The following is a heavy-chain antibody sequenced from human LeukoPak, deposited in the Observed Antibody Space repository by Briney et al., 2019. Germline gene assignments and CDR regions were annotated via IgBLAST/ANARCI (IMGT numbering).Heavy chain of an antibody. CDR2: INGGGGST. CDR1: GFTFSSYG. D-gene: IGHD2-2*01. CDR3: ARMGYCSSTSCYFSYYYYYYMDV. Sequence: PGGSLRLSCAASGFTFSSYGMSWVRQAPGKGLEWVSGINGGGGSTYYADSVKGRFTISRDNSKNTLYLQMNSLRAEDTAVYYCARMGYCSSTSCYFSYYYYYYMDVWGKGTTVTISS. V-gene: IGHV3-23*01. J-gene: IGHJ6*03.